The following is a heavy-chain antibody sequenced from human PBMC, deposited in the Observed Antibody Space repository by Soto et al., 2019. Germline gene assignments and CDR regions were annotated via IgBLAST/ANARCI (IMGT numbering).Heavy chain of an antibody. CDR1: GYTFTGYY. Sequence: GASVKVSCKASGYTFTGYYMHWVRQAPGQGLEWKGWINPNSGGTNYAQKFQGWVTMTRDTSISTAYMELSGLRSDDTAVYYCAREYLNSRNWFEPWDQGTMVTVSS. V-gene: IGHV1-2*04. CDR3: AREYLNSRNWFEP. J-gene: IGHJ5*02. D-gene: IGHD1-7*01. CDR2: INPNSGGT.